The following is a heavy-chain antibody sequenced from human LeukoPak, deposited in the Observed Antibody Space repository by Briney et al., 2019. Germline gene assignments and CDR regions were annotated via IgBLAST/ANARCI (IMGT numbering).Heavy chain of an antibody. CDR2: ISGSGGST. CDR3: AKDRRVQWYFDY. Sequence: ETLSLTCAVYGGSFSGYYWSWVRQAPGKGLEWVSAISGSGGSTYYADSVKGRFTISRDNSKNTLYLQMNSLRAEDTAVYYCAKDRRVQWYFDYWGQGTLVTVSS. V-gene: IGHV3-23*01. J-gene: IGHJ4*02. CDR1: GGSFSGYY. D-gene: IGHD6-19*01.